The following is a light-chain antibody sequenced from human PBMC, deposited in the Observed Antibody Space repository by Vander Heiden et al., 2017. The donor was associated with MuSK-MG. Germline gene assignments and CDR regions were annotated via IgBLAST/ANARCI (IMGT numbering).Light chain of an antibody. CDR1: VLAKKY. CDR3: YSAADNKGV. Sequence: SYELTQPSSVSVSPGQTARITCSGDVLAKKYARWFQQKPGQAPVLVIYKDSERPAGSPERFSGSSSGTTVTLTISGAQVEDEADYYCYSAADNKGVFGGGTKLTVL. J-gene: IGLJ3*02. CDR2: KDS. V-gene: IGLV3-27*01.